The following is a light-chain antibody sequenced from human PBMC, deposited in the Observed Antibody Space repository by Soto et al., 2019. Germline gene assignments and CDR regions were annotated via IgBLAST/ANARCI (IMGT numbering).Light chain of an antibody. CDR3: MQGKHWPYT. Sequence: DVGMTQSPLSLPVTLGQPASISCRASRSLIYTDGNTYLNWFHQRPGQSPRRLFSKVSNRDSGAQDRFSGSGSGIDFTLKISRVEAEDVGLYYCMQGKHWPYTFGQGTKLEIK. CDR1: RSLIYTDGNTY. J-gene: IGKJ2*01. V-gene: IGKV2-30*01. CDR2: KVS.